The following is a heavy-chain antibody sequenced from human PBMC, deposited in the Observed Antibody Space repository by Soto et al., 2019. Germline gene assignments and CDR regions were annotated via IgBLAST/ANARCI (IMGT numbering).Heavy chain of an antibody. Sequence: QVQLQESGPGLVKPSETLSLTCTVSGGSISSYYWSWIRQPPGKGLEWIGYIYYSGSTNYNPPLQTRVPKSVDTTKIQFSLTLSSVTAADTAVYYCARTLFGWGIWFDPWGQGTLVTVSS. CDR3: ARTLFGWGIWFDP. J-gene: IGHJ5*02. D-gene: IGHD3-10*02. V-gene: IGHV4-59*01. CDR2: IYYSGST. CDR1: GGSISSYY.